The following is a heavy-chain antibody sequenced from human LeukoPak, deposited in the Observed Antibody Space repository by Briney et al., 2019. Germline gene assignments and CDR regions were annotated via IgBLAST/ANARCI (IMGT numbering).Heavy chain of an antibody. D-gene: IGHD3-16*01. CDR1: GSTFSGHL. Sequence: GGSLRLSCAASGSTFSGHLLHWVRQAPGKGLEWVAGTAYEGGEKYYADSVSGRFTISRDNSDNTVYLQMNGLRLEDTAVYFCAREGDRQLTFEYWGRGTLVTVSS. CDR2: TAYEGGEK. J-gene: IGHJ4*02. CDR3: AREGDRQLTFEY. V-gene: IGHV3-30*01.